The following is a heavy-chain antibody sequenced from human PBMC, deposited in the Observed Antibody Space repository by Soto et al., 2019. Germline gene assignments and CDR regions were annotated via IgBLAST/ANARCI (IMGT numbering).Heavy chain of an antibody. D-gene: IGHD2-15*01. V-gene: IGHV1-69*06. CDR3: ARRGSGGFYRFFDS. Sequence: SVKVSCKASGGSLSTNPISWVRQAPGQGLEWMGGTGSGTGPGNHAQKFQGRLTVTADKSTSTVYMELTNLSSEDTAVYYCARRGSGGFYRFFDSWGQGTLVTVSS. CDR1: GGSLSTNP. J-gene: IGHJ4*02. CDR2: TGSGTGPG.